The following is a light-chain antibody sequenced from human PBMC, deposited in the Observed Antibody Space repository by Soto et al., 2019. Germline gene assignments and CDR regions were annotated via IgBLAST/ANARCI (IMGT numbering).Light chain of an antibody. Sequence: EILLTQSPATLSLSPGERATLSCRASQSVSSYLAWYQQKPGQAPRLLIYDASNRATGIPARFSGSGSGTDFTLTISSLEPEDVAVYYCQQRTNWWITFGQATRLEIK. CDR1: QSVSSY. CDR3: QQRTNWWIT. J-gene: IGKJ5*01. CDR2: DAS. V-gene: IGKV3-11*01.